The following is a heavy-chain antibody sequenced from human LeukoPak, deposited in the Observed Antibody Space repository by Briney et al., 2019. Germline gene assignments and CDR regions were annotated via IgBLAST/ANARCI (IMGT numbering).Heavy chain of an antibody. J-gene: IGHJ4*02. V-gene: IGHV3-74*01. D-gene: IGHD5-18*01. CDR1: GFTFISYW. CDR3: ARDAPGNTALDY. Sequence: PGGSLRLSCAASGFTFISYWMHWVRQAPGTGLVWVSRINEYGSSTDFADSVKGRFTISRDNAKNTLYLQMNSLRAEDTAVYYCARDAPGNTALDYWGQGTLVTVSS. CDR2: INEYGSST.